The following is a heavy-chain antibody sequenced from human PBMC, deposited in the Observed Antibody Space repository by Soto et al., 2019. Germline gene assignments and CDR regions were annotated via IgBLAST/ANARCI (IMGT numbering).Heavy chain of an antibody. CDR3: AHSFLQLGIY. J-gene: IGHJ4*02. Sequence: QITLKESGPTLVKPTQTLTLTCTFSGFSLSTSGVGVGWIRQPPGKALEGLALIYWDDDKCNSPSLKSRLTITKDPTKNQVVLTMPSMDPVDTATYYCAHSFLQLGIYWGQGTLVTVSS. V-gene: IGHV2-5*02. CDR1: GFSLSTSGVG. D-gene: IGHD6-13*01. CDR2: IYWDDDK.